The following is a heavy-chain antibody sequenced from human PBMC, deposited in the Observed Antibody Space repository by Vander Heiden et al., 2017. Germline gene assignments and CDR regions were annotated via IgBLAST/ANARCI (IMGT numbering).Heavy chain of an antibody. Sequence: QLQLQESGPGLVKPSETLSLPCTVSAGSTSSSRYYCCWIRQPPGKGLEWIGSIDYSGGTYYNPSLKSRVTISVDTSKNQFSLKLSSVTAADTAVYYCARSGSGMHDYWGQGTLVTVSS. D-gene: IGHD3-10*01. CDR1: AGSTSSSRYY. J-gene: IGHJ4*02. V-gene: IGHV4-39*01. CDR2: IDYSGGT. CDR3: ARSGSGMHDY.